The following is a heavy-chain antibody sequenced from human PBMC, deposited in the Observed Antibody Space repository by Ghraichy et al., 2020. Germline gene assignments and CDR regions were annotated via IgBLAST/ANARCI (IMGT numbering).Heavy chain of an antibody. D-gene: IGHD1-26*01. CDR1: GFNFAIHA. CDR3: AKGGGRYSWADSYDV. CDR2: ITGSGSAT. V-gene: IGHV3-23*01. J-gene: IGHJ3*01. Sequence: GESLNISCGASGFNFAIHAMSWVRQAPGKAPEWVSSITGSGSATYYADSVKGRFTVSRDNSRNTVFLQMNSLRVDDTAVFYCAKGGGRYSWADSYDVWGPGTRVTVSS.